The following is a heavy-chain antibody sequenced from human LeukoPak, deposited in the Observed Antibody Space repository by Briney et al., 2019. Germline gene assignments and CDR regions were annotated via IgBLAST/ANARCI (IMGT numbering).Heavy chain of an antibody. D-gene: IGHD5-18*01. CDR1: GGSFSGYY. CDR2: INHSGST. J-gene: IGHJ4*02. CDR3: ARLAGYSYGYAPFDY. Sequence: SETLSLTCAVYGGSFSGYYWSWIRQPPGKGLEWIGEINHSGSTNYNPSLKSRVTISVDTSKNQFSLKLSSVTAADTAVYYCARLAGYSYGYAPFDYWGQGTLVTVSS. V-gene: IGHV4-34*01.